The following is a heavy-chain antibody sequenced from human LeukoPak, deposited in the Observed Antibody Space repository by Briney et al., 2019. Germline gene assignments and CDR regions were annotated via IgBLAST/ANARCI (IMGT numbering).Heavy chain of an antibody. CDR3: ARERLQNYNWFDP. Sequence: GGSLRLSCAASGFTFSSYGMHWVRQAPGKGLEWVAFIRYDGSNKYYADSVKGRFTISRDNSKNTLYLQMNSLRAEDTAVYYCARERLQNYNWFDPWGQGTLVTVSS. V-gene: IGHV3-30*02. J-gene: IGHJ5*02. CDR1: GFTFSSYG. CDR2: IRYDGSNK. D-gene: IGHD4-11*01.